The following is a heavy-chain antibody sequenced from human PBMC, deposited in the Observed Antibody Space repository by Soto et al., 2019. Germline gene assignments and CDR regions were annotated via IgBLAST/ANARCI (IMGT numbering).Heavy chain of an antibody. V-gene: IGHV3-66*04. CDR1: GFTVSSNY. J-gene: IGHJ3*02. D-gene: IGHD6-19*01. CDR3: ARPYHIAVAGWTYAFDI. CDR2: IYSGGST. Sequence: PGGSLRLSCAASGFTVSSNYMSWVRQAPGKGLEWVSVIYSGGSTYYADSVKGRFTISRDNSKNTLYLQMNSLRAEDTAAYYCARPYHIAVAGWTYAFDIWGQGTMVTVSS.